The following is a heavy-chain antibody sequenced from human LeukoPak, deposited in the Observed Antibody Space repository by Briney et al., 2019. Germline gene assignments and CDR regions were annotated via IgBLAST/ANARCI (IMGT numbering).Heavy chain of an antibody. Sequence: PGGSLRLSCAASGFTFSSYAMHWVRQTPGKGLEWVAVISYDGSNKYYADSVKGRFTISRDNSKNTLYLQMNSLRAEDTAVYYCARANVYSGSYLKGAFDIWGQGTMVTVSS. V-gene: IGHV3-30*14. CDR1: GFTFSSYA. D-gene: IGHD1-26*01. CDR2: ISYDGSNK. J-gene: IGHJ3*02. CDR3: ARANVYSGSYLKGAFDI.